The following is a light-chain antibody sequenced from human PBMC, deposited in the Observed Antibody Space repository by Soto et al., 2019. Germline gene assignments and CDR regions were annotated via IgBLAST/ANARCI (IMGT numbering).Light chain of an antibody. CDR1: QSISSY. J-gene: IGKJ2*01. CDR3: QQSYSTPDT. Sequence: IQMTQSPSSLSASVGDRVTITCRASQSISSYLNWYQQKPGKAPKLLIYAASSLQSGVPLRFSGSGSGTDFTLTISSLQPEDFATYYCQQSYSTPDTFGQGTKLEIK. CDR2: AAS. V-gene: IGKV1-39*01.